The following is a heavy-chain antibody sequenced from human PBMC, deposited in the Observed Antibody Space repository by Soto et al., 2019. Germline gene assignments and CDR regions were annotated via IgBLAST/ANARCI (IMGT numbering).Heavy chain of an antibody. Sequence: EVQLLESGGGLVQPGGSLRLSCAASGFTFSIYAMSWVRQAPGMGLEWVSTIGSGGGDTYYADSVKGRFTISRDDSKNPLFLQMSSLRVEDTAVYYCAKDKVNHNSVWDPFDVWGQGTLVTVSS. CDR3: AKDKVNHNSVWDPFDV. D-gene: IGHD1-1*01. J-gene: IGHJ3*01. V-gene: IGHV3-23*01. CDR2: IGSGGGDT. CDR1: GFTFSIYA.